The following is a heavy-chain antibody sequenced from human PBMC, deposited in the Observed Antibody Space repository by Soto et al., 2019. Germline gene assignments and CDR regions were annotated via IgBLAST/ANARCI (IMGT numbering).Heavy chain of an antibody. CDR1: GGSIISSSYY. Sequence: SETLSLTCAVSGGSIISSSYYWGWIRQPPGKGLEWIGSIYYSGITYYNPSLKSRVTIFVDTSKNQFSLKLSSVTAADTAVYYCARSDHYYYDSSGYWDYWGQGTLVTVSS. V-gene: IGHV4-39*01. CDR3: ARSDHYYYDSSGYWDY. D-gene: IGHD3-22*01. CDR2: IYYSGIT. J-gene: IGHJ4*02.